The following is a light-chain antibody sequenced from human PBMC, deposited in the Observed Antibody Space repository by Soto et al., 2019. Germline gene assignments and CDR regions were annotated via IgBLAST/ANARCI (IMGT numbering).Light chain of an antibody. CDR2: KAS. CDR1: QTISSW. Sequence: DIQMTQSPSSLSASVGDRVTMTSRASQTISSWLAWYQQKPGTAPNLLIHKASSLESGDPSRFSGSGSGTEFTLTISSLQPDDFATYYCQQYNSYSYTFGQGTKVDI. J-gene: IGKJ2*01. V-gene: IGKV1-5*03. CDR3: QQYNSYSYT.